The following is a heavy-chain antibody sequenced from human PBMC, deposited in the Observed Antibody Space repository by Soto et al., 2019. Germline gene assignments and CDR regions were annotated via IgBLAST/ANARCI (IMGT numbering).Heavy chain of an antibody. J-gene: IGHJ4*02. CDR1: GFTFSSYS. V-gene: IGHV3-21*01. CDR3: ARDQWNTAMVYYFDY. CDR2: ISSSSSYI. Sequence: VQLVESGGGLVKPGGSLRLSCAASGFTFSSYSMNWVRQAPGKGLEWVSSISSSSSYIYYADSVKGRFTISRDNAKNSLYLQMNSLRAEDTAVYYCARDQWNTAMVYYFDYWGQGTLVTVSS. D-gene: IGHD5-18*01.